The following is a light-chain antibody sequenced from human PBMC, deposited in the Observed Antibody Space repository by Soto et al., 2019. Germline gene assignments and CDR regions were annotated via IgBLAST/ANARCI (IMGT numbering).Light chain of an antibody. CDR1: RSISSY. CDR2: DAS. J-gene: IGKJ1*01. V-gene: IGKV1-39*01. Sequence: DIQMTQSPSSLSASVGDRVTITCRASRSISSYLNWYQRKPGKAPNLLIYDASSLQSGVPSRFSGSGSGTDFTLTISSLQPEDFATYYCQQSYSIPWTLGQGTKVDIK. CDR3: QQSYSIPWT.